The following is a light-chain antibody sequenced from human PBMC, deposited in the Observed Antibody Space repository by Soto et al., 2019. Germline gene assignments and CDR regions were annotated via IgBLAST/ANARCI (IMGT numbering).Light chain of an antibody. Sequence: EVVLTQSPVTVSLSPGERATLSCRASQSISNYLAWYQQRPGQPPSLVIYDASKRAPGIPARFSGGGSGTDFTLTISGLQPEDSAVYYCQQRGSWPLTFGGGTRWIS. CDR3: QQRGSWPLT. V-gene: IGKV3-11*01. J-gene: IGKJ4*01. CDR2: DAS. CDR1: QSISNY.